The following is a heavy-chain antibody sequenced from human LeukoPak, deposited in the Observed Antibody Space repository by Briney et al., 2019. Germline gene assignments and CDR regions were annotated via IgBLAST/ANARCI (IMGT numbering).Heavy chain of an antibody. Sequence: ESLTLSCAASGCTISTNYMSWVRQAPPKGLEWVSIIYSGGNTRYAEAVKGRFTISRDNYNNTVYLQMNSLRDEDTAVYYCVREKTLRLLLTRDAFDIWGQGTMVTVSS. D-gene: IGHD3-22*01. J-gene: IGHJ3*02. CDR3: VREKTLRLLLTRDAFDI. V-gene: IGHV3-66*01. CDR2: IYSGGNT. CDR1: GCTISTNY.